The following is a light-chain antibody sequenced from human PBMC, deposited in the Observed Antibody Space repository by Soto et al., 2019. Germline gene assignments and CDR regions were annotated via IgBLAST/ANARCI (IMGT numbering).Light chain of an antibody. J-gene: IGLJ2*01. CDR1: SGHSNYA. CDR3: QTWGSGIVV. Sequence: QSVLTQSPSASASLGASVKLTCTLSSGHSNYAMAWHQQQSEKGPRYLMKLNSDGSHSKGDGIPDRFSGSSSGAERYLTISSLQSEDEADSYCQTWGSGIVVFGGGTKLTVL. CDR2: LNSDGSH. V-gene: IGLV4-69*01.